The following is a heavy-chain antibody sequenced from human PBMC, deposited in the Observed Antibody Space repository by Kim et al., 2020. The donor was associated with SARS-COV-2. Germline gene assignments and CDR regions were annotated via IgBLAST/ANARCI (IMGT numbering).Heavy chain of an antibody. D-gene: IGHD1-26*01. Sequence: GGSLRLSCAASGFTFSSMAWVRQAPGRGLEWVSTISGAVYLTFYADSVKGRFTISRDNSKHTVYLQMNSLRADDTAVYYCARGAQVGTTYAEYFRHWGQG. V-gene: IGHV3-23*01. CDR1: GFTFSS. CDR2: ISGAVYLT. CDR3: ARGAQVGTTYAEYFRH. J-gene: IGHJ1*01.